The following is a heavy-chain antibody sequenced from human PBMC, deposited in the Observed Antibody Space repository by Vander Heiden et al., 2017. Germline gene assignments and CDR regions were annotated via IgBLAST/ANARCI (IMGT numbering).Heavy chain of an antibody. CDR2: ISYDGSNK. D-gene: IGHD3-22*01. Sequence: QVQLVESGGGVVQPGRSLRLPCAASGFTFSSYGMHWVRQAPGKGLEWVAVISYDGSNKYYADSVKGRFTISRDNSKNTLYLQMNSLRAEDTAVYYCAKEASSGYYDYWGQGTLVTVSS. J-gene: IGHJ4*02. CDR1: GFTFSSYG. V-gene: IGHV3-30*18. CDR3: AKEASSGYYDY.